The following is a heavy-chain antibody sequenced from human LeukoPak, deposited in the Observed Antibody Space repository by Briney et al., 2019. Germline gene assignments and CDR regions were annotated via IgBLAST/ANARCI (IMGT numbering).Heavy chain of an antibody. CDR2: IIPIFGTA. Sequence: SVKVSCKASGGTFISYAISWVRQAPGQGLEWMGGIIPIFGTANYAQKFQGRVTITADESTSTVYMELSSLRSEDTAVYYCARVAASRSSSPWFDPWGQGTLVTVSS. CDR1: GGTFISYA. J-gene: IGHJ5*02. D-gene: IGHD6-6*01. CDR3: ARVAASRSSSPWFDP. V-gene: IGHV1-69*13.